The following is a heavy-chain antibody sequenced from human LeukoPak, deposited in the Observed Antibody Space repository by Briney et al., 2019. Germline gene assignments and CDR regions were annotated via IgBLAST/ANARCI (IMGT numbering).Heavy chain of an antibody. V-gene: IGHV3-7*04. CDR2: IRQDGSEK. Sequence: PGGSLRLSCAASGFTFSSYWMSWVRQAPGKGLEWVANIRQDGSEKYYVDSVKGRFTISRDNAKNSPYLQMNSLRAEDTAVYYCARDLSVRTIDYGGQGTLVSVSS. CDR3: ARDLSVRTIDY. CDR1: GFTFSSYW. J-gene: IGHJ4*02. D-gene: IGHD3-10*01.